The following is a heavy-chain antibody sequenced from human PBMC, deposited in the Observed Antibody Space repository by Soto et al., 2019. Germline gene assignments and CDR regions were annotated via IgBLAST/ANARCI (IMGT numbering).Heavy chain of an antibody. J-gene: IGHJ6*02. Sequence: QVQLVQSGAEVKKPGASVKVSCKASGYTFTSYDINWVRQATGQGLEWMGWMNPNSGNTGYAQKFQGRVTMTRNTTIITAYMELSSLRCEDTAVYYCARPRSGSYYYGMDVWGQGTAVTVSS. D-gene: IGHD3-3*01. V-gene: IGHV1-8*01. CDR1: GYTFTSYD. CDR2: MNPNSGNT. CDR3: ARPRSGSYYYGMDV.